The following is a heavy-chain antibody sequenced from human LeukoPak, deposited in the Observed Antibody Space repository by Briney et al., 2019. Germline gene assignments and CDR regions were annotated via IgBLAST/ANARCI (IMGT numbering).Heavy chain of an antibody. CDR2: MNPNSGNT. J-gene: IGHJ6*03. D-gene: IGHD6-19*01. CDR1: GYTFTSYD. V-gene: IGHV1-8*01. CDR3: ARGLRLRQWLVPYFYYHYMDV. Sequence: ASVKVSCKASGYTFTSYDINWVRQATGLGLEWMGWMNPNSGNTGYAQKFQGRVTMTRNTSISTAYMELSSLRSEDTAVYYCARGLRLRQWLVPYFYYHYMDVWGKGTTVTVSS.